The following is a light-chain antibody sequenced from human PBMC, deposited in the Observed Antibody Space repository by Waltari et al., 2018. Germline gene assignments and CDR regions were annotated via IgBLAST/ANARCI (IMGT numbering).Light chain of an antibody. CDR2: TVS. CDR3: MQALQTPLFT. CDR1: QTLVFSDGNTF. Sequence: DVVMTQSPLSLPVTLGQPASISCRSSQTLVFSDGNTFLHWFQQRPGQSPRRLIYTVSNRDSGVPDRFSGSGSGTDFTLKISRVEAEDVGVYYCMQALQTPLFTFGPGTKVDIK. V-gene: IGKV2-30*01. J-gene: IGKJ3*01.